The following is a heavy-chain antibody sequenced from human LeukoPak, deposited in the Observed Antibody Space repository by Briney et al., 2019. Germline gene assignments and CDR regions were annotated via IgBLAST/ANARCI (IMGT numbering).Heavy chain of an antibody. D-gene: IGHD5-12*01. CDR3: TGESYRTSFLFDL. Sequence: PSETLSLTCTVSGDSVSSYDWSWIRQPAGNRLEWIGRISTSGSARYNPSLKSRVTLSIDTSKNQISLNVKSVTAADTAVYYCTGESYRTSFLFDLWGQGTLVTVSS. CDR1: GDSVSSYD. V-gene: IGHV4-4*07. J-gene: IGHJ4*02. CDR2: ISTSGSA.